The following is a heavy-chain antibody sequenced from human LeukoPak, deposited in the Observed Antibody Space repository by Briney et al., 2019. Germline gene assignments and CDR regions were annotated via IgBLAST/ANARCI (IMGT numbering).Heavy chain of an antibody. V-gene: IGHV4-34*01. CDR3: ATSGIAAAGYFDY. Sequence: PSETLSLTCAVYGGSFSGYYWSWIRQPPGKGLEWIGEINHSGSTNYNPSLKSRVTISVDTSKNQFSLKLSSVTAADTAVYYCATSGIAAAGYFDYWGQGTLVTVSS. CDR2: INHSGST. J-gene: IGHJ4*02. CDR1: GGSFSGYY. D-gene: IGHD6-13*01.